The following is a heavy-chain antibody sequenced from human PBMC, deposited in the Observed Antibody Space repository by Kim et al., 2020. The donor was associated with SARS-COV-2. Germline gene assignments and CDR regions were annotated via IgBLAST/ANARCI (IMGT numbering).Heavy chain of an antibody. CDR2: SSLSGGI. J-gene: IGHJ6*02. CDR1: GASINSNDYY. D-gene: IGHD3-10*01. V-gene: IGHV4-39*01. Sequence: SETLSLTCTVSGASINSNDYYWGWIRQGQGKGREGIVSSSLSGGICSNSALKSRVTISVDTSMNQFCLRLSSVTAADTAIYYCARHRGTSGNYCYYGMDVWGHGTTVIV. CDR3: ARHRGTSGNYCYYGMDV.